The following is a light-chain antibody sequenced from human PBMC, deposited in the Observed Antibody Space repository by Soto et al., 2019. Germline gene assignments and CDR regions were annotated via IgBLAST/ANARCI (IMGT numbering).Light chain of an antibody. V-gene: IGKV3-15*01. CDR3: QQYDSWPFT. CDR2: GAS. J-gene: IGKJ3*01. CDR1: QSVDSN. Sequence: EIVMTQSPATLSVSPGERDTLSCRASQSVDSNLAWYQQKPGQAPRLLIYGASTRATGIPARFSGSGSGTEFTLTISSLQSEDFAVYYCQQYDSWPFTFGPGTKGDIK.